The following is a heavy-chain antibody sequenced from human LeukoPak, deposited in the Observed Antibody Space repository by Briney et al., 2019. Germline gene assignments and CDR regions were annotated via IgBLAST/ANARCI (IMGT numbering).Heavy chain of an antibody. Sequence: GGALRLSCAASGFTFSSYAMSWVRQAPGKGLEWVSAIRDSGSSTYYADSVKGRFTISRDNSKNTLYLQMSSLRAEDTAVYYCARDTAAFPYCFDYWGQGTLVSVSS. J-gene: IGHJ4*02. CDR2: IRDSGSST. CDR1: GFTFSSYA. D-gene: IGHD4-17*01. CDR3: ARDTAAFPYCFDY. V-gene: IGHV3-23*01.